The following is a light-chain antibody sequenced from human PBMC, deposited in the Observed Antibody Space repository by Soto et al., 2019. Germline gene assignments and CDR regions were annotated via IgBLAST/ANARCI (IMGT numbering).Light chain of an antibody. CDR3: AVWDDSLNGVV. V-gene: IGLV1-44*01. J-gene: IGLJ3*02. CDR2: DSN. CDR1: SSNIGSNN. Sequence: QSVLTQPPSASGTPGQRVTISCSGSSSNIGSNNVNWYQQLPGTAPKLLIYDSNQRPSGVPDRFSGCKSGTSASLAISGLQSEDEADYYCAVWDDSLNGVVFGGGAKLTVL.